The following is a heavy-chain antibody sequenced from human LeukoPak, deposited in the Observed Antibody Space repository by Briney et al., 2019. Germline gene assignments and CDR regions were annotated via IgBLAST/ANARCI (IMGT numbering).Heavy chain of an antibody. Sequence: GGSLRLSCAASGFTFGDYDMSRVRQAPGKGLEWVSGINGNGGSTGYADSVKGRFTISRDNAKNSLYLQMNSLRAEDTALYYCARDGEYNGSWGQGTLVTVSS. CDR1: GFTFGDYD. CDR2: INGNGGST. D-gene: IGHD1-26*01. V-gene: IGHV3-20*04. J-gene: IGHJ4*02. CDR3: ARDGEYNGS.